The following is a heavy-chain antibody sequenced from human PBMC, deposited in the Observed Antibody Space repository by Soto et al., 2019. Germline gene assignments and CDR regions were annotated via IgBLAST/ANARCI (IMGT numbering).Heavy chain of an antibody. CDR2: IYATGTT. CDR1: GASISGYY. D-gene: IGHD1-1*01. CDR3: VRDGTKTLRDWFDP. Sequence: SETLSLTCTVSGASISGYYWSWIRKSAGKGLEWIGRIYATGTTDYNPSLKSRVMMSVDTPKKQFSLKLRSVTAADTAVYYCVRDGTKTLRDWFDPWGQGISVTVSS. J-gene: IGHJ5*02. V-gene: IGHV4-4*07.